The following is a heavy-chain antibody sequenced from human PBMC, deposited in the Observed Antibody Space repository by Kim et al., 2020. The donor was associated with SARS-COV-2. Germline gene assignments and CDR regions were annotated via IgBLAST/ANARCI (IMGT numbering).Heavy chain of an antibody. CDR1: GFTFSSYA. Sequence: GGSLRLSCAASGFTFSSYAMHWVRQAPGKGLEWVAVISYDGSNKYYADSVKGRFTISRDNSKNTLYLQMNSLRAEDTAVYYCARDGHYYDSRGYNYWGQG. CDR3: ARDGHYYDSRGYNY. J-gene: IGHJ4*02. CDR2: ISYDGSNK. V-gene: IGHV3-30-3*01. D-gene: IGHD3-22*01.